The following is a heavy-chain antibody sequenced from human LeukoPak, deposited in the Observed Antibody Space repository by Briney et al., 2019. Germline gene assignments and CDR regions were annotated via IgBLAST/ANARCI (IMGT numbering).Heavy chain of an antibody. D-gene: IGHD7-27*01. J-gene: IGHJ4*02. CDR3: ASRKLGNDY. Sequence: SETLSLTCTVSGGSISSYYWSWIRQPPGKVLEWIGYIYYTGSTTYNPSLKSRVTISADTSKNQFSLKLSSVTAADTAVYYCASRKLGNDYWGQGTLVTVSS. V-gene: IGHV4-59*01. CDR1: GGSISSYY. CDR2: IYYTGST.